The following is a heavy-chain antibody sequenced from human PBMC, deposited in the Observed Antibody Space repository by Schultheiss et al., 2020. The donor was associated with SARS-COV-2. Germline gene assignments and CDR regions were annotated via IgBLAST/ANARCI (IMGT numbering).Heavy chain of an antibody. D-gene: IGHD3-10*01. CDR2: INHSGST. J-gene: IGHJ4*02. V-gene: IGHV4-34*01. CDR1: GGSFSGYY. CDR3: ARGGGITMVRGDSTPFDY. Sequence: GSLRLSCAVYGGSFSGYYWSWIRQPPGKGLEWIGEINHSGSTNYNPSLKSRVTISVDTSKNQFSLKLSSVTAADTAVYYCARGGGITMVRGDSTPFDYWGQGTLVTVSS.